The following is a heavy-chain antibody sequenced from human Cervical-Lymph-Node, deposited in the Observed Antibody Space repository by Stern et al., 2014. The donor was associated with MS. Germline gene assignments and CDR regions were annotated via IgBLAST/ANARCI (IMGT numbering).Heavy chain of an antibody. V-gene: IGHV3-33*01. CDR1: GFTFRTYG. D-gene: IGHD2-2*01. Sequence: HVQLGVSGVRVVQLGRCLRLSCAATGFTFRTYGMLCVRQAPGKGLDWVAVILSDGTNSLYADSVKCRFTISRDNSKNSLYLQMNTLRTEDTAVYYCAREAPVEPAATDAFDIWGWGTMAAVSS. J-gene: IGHJ3*02. CDR2: ILSDGTNS. CDR3: AREAPVEPAATDAFDI.